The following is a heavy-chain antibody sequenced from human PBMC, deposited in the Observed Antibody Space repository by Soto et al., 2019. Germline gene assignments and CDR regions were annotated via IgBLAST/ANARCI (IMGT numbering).Heavy chain of an antibody. D-gene: IGHD3-3*01. V-gene: IGHV3-30-3*01. CDR2: ISYDGSNK. CDR1: GFTFSSYA. J-gene: IGHJ6*02. CDR3: ARDPGPSDYDFWSGTYYYYGMDV. Sequence: GGSLRPSCAASGFTFSSYAMHWVRQAPGKGLEWVAVISYDGSNKYYADSVKGRFTISRDNSKNTLYLQMNSLRAEDTAVYYCARDPGPSDYDFWSGTYYYYGMDVWGQGTTVTVSS.